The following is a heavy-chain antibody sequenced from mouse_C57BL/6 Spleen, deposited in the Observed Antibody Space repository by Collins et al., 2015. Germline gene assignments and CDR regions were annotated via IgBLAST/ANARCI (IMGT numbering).Heavy chain of an antibody. Sequence: QVQLQQSGVELARPGASVKLVLAKASGYIFITYGISWLKQRTGQGLEWIGEIYPRSGNTYYNEKFKGKATLTADKSSSTAYMEFRSLTSEDSAVYFCARDRPYDYDDGAWFAYWGQGDSGHCLC. CDR1: GYIFITYG. V-gene: IGHV1-81*01. CDR2: IYPRSGNT. D-gene: IGHD2-4*01. CDR3: ARDRPYDYDDGAWFAY. J-gene: IGHJ3*01.